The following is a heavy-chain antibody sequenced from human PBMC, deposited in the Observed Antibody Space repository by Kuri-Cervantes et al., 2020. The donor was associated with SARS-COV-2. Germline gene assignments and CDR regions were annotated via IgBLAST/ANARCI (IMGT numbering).Heavy chain of an antibody. V-gene: IGHV1-3*02. Sequence: ASVKVSCKASGYTFTSYAMHWVRQAPGQRLEWMGWSNAGNGNTKYSQEFQGRVTITRDTSASTAYMELRSLRSDDTAVYYCARDQGYSSSWYLTWGQGTLVTVSS. CDR1: GYTFTSYA. D-gene: IGHD6-13*01. J-gene: IGHJ5*02. CDR2: SNAGNGNT. CDR3: ARDQGYSSSWYLT.